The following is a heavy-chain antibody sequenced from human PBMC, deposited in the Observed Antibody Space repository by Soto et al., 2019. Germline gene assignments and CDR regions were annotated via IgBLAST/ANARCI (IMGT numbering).Heavy chain of an antibody. V-gene: IGHV3-23*01. Sequence: EVQLLESGGGLVQPGGSLRLSCAASGFTFSNYAMSWVRQAPGKGLEWVSAISGSGGTTYYADSVKGRFTISRDNSKNTLYLQMNSLRVEDTAVYYCARRHVIPAAGTHFDYWGQGTLVTVSS. D-gene: IGHD6-13*01. CDR1: GFTFSNYA. J-gene: IGHJ4*02. CDR2: ISGSGGTT. CDR3: ARRHVIPAAGTHFDY.